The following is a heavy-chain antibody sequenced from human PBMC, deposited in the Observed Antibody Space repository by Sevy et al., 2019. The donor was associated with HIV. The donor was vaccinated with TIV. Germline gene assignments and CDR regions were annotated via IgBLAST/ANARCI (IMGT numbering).Heavy chain of an antibody. J-gene: IGHJ5*02. V-gene: IGHV1-46*01. D-gene: IGHD2-21*01. CDR1: GYTFTNYY. Sequence: ASVKVSYKTSGYTFTNYYMHWVRQAPGQGLEWMGLIDPSGGTRSYAQKFQGRVTMTRDTSTSTVNMELSSLRSDDTALYYCVRGDCGGDCSPHWFDPWGQGTLVTVSS. CDR2: IDPSGGTR. CDR3: VRGDCGGDCSPHWFDP.